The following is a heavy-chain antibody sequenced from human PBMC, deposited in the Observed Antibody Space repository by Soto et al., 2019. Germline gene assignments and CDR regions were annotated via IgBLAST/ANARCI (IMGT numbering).Heavy chain of an antibody. CDR2: ISGSSGNA. CDR1: GYTFTKYG. CDR3: AREMAGLGGEYYC. D-gene: IGHD3-16*01. Sequence: QVQLVQSGAEVKNPGAAVKVSCKTSGYTFTKYGVGWVRQAPGQGLEWMGWISGSSGNANYAEKVQGRITLTTDTSTSTAYIELRSLRSDDTAVYYCAREMAGLGGEYYCWGQGTLVTVSS. J-gene: IGHJ4*02. V-gene: IGHV1-18*01.